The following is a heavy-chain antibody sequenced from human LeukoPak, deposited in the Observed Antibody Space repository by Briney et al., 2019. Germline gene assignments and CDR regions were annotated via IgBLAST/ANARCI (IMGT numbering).Heavy chain of an antibody. CDR3: ARHKGIAVAGATFDY. Sequence: SETLSLTCTVSGCSFSSSSNYWGRNPQAPGKGLEWIVSMYYSGNTYYNPSLKSRVTISVDTSKNQFSLKLSAVTAADTAVYYCARHKGIAVAGATFDYWGQGTLVTVSS. D-gene: IGHD6-19*01. CDR1: GCSFSSSSNY. J-gene: IGHJ4*02. V-gene: IGHV4-39*01. CDR2: MYYSGNT.